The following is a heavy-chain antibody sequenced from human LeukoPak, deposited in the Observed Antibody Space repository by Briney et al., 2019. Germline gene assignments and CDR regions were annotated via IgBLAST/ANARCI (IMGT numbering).Heavy chain of an antibody. CDR2: ISSSGSTI. Sequence: GGSLRLSCAASGFTFNNYAMSWVRQAPGKGLEWVSYISSSGSTIYYADSVKGRFTISRDNAKNSLYLQMNSLRAEDTAMYYCARVTLTSANFDYWGQGTLVTVSS. V-gene: IGHV3-11*01. CDR3: ARVTLTSANFDY. CDR1: GFTFNNYA. J-gene: IGHJ4*02.